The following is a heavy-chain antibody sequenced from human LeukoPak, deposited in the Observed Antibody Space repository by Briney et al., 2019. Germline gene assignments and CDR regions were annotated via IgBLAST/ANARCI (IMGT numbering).Heavy chain of an antibody. J-gene: IGHJ4*02. Sequence: PSETLSLTCTVSGGSISSYYWTWIRQLPGKGLEWIGYLDYSGSTNYNPSLKSRVTISVDTSKNQFSLKLSSVTAADTAVYYCARRHVQYTSSSDPYYFDYWGQGTLVTVSS. CDR2: LDYSGST. CDR3: ARRHVQYTSSSDPYYFDY. V-gene: IGHV4-59*01. CDR1: GGSISSYY. D-gene: IGHD6-6*01.